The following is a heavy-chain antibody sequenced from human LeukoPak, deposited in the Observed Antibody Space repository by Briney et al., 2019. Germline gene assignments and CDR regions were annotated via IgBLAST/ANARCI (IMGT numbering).Heavy chain of an antibody. D-gene: IGHD5-24*01. CDR3: ARVGGWLQFDYYYYYMDV. CDR2: INPNSGGT. CDR1: GYTFTGYY. V-gene: IGHV1-2*02. Sequence: ASVKVSCKASGYTFTGYYMHWVRQAPGQGLEWMGWINPNSGGTNYAQKFQGRVTMTRDTSISTAYMELSRLRSDDTAVYYCARVGGWLQFDYYYYYMDVWGKGTTVTVSS. J-gene: IGHJ6*03.